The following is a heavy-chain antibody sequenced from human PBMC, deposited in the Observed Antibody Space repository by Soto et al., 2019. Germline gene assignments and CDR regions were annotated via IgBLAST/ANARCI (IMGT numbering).Heavy chain of an antibody. CDR3: ARVGDYGDYESHFDY. CDR1: GGTFSSYA. CDR2: IIPIFGTA. J-gene: IGHJ4*02. Sequence: ASVKVSCKASGGTFSSYAISWLRQAPGQGLEWMGGIIPIFGTANYAQKFQGRVTITADKSTSTAYMELSSLRSEDTAVYYCARVGDYGDYESHFDYWGQGTLVTVSS. D-gene: IGHD4-17*01. V-gene: IGHV1-69*06.